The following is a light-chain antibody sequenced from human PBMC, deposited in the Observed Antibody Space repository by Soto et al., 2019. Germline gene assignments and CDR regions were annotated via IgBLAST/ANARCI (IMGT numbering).Light chain of an antibody. CDR1: LTIDNY. Sequence: DIQMTQSPSSLSASLFDIVAITCLESLTIDNYLNWYQQKPGRAPELLVYATSSLQSGVPSRFTGGGSGTEFNLTISSLQSEDFAVYFCQQYDDWLRLTFGGGTKVDIK. CDR2: ATS. CDR3: QQYDDWLRLT. J-gene: IGKJ4*01. V-gene: IGKV1-39*01.